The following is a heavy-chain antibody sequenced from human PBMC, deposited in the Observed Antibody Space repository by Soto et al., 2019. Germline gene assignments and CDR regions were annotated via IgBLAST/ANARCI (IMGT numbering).Heavy chain of an antibody. CDR1: GYTFTGYY. CDR2: INPNSGGT. J-gene: IGHJ3*02. V-gene: IGHV1-2*02. CDR3: ARDRRVEMATYAFDI. Sequence: ASVKVSCKASGYTFTGYYIHWVRQAPGQGLEWMGWINPNSGGTNYAQKFQGRVTMTRDTSISTAYMELSRLRSDDTAVYYCARDRRVEMATYAFDIWGQGTMVTVSS. D-gene: IGHD2-2*01.